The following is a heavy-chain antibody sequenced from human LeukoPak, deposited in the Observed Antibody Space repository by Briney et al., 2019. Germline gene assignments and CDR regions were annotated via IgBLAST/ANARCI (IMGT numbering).Heavy chain of an antibody. Sequence: GGSLRLSCAASGFTFSSYWMSWVRQAPGKGLEWISGISSTGGNTYYADSVQGRFTISRDNSKNTMHLQMNSLRADDTAVYYCATHSGYDFYFDYWGQGTVVTVSS. V-gene: IGHV3-23*01. CDR2: ISSTGGNT. CDR3: ATHSGYDFYFDY. J-gene: IGHJ4*02. CDR1: GFTFSSYW. D-gene: IGHD5-12*01.